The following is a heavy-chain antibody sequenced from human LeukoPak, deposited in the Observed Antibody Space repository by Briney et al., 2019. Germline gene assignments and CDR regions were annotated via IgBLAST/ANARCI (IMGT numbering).Heavy chain of an antibody. Sequence: PGGSLRLSCAASGFIFSTYAMHWVRQAPGKGLEWVASISYEGSNKNYADSVKGRFTISRDNSKNTLSLQMNSLRPEGTALYYCARERFYGSGKTFDIWGQGTMVADSS. D-gene: IGHD3-10*01. CDR2: ISYEGSNK. CDR1: GFIFSTYA. V-gene: IGHV3-30-3*01. J-gene: IGHJ3*02. CDR3: ARERFYGSGKTFDI.